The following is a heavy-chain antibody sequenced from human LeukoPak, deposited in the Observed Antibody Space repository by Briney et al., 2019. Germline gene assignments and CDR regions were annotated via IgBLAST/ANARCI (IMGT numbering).Heavy chain of an antibody. V-gene: IGHV3-74*01. J-gene: IGHJ4*02. CDR2: INSDESIT. Sequence: PGWSLRLSCAASGFTFSSSWMYWVRQAPGKGLEWVSRINSDESITTYADSVKGRFTISRDNAKNTLYLQMNSLRAEDTAVYYCARGLVPGFLDYWGQGTPVTVSS. CDR1: GFTFSSSW. D-gene: IGHD4-11*01. CDR3: ARGLVPGFLDY.